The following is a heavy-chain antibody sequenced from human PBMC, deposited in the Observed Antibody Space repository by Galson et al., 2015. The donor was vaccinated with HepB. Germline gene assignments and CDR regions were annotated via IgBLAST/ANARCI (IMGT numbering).Heavy chain of an antibody. Sequence: SLRLSCAASGFTFSSYSMNWVRQAPGKGLEWVSSISGSSSYIFYADSVKGRFTISRDNAKNSLYLQMNSLRAEDTAVYYCAREPYSGSSEGLDYWGQGTLVTVSS. CDR2: ISGSSSYI. V-gene: IGHV3-21*01. J-gene: IGHJ4*02. D-gene: IGHD6-6*01. CDR3: AREPYSGSSEGLDY. CDR1: GFTFSSYS.